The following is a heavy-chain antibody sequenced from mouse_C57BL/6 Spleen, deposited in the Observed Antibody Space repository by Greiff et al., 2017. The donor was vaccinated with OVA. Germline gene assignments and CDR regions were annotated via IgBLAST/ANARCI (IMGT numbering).Heavy chain of an antibody. V-gene: IGHV1-55*01. J-gene: IGHJ4*01. CDR1: GYTFTSYW. CDR3: ARLGYYGSSHYAMDY. D-gene: IGHD1-1*01. CDR2: IYPGSGST. Sequence: VQLQQPGAELVKPGASVKMSCKASGYTFTSYWITWVKQRPGQGLEWIGDIYPGSGSTNYNEKFKSMATLTVDTSSSTAYMQLSSLTSEDSAVYYCARLGYYGSSHYAMDYWGQGTSVTVSS.